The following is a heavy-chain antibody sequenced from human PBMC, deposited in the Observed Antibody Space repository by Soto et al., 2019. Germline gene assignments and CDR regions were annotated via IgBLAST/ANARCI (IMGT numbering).Heavy chain of an antibody. V-gene: IGHV1-18*01. CDR2: ISAYNGNT. J-gene: IGHJ4*02. CDR1: GYTFTSYG. CDR3: AREPNYFDC. Sequence: ASVKVSCKASGYTFTSYGISWVRQAPGQGLEWMGWISAYNGNTNYAQKLQGRVTMTTDTSTSTAYVELRSLTSEDTAVYYCAREPNYFDCWGQGTLVTVSS.